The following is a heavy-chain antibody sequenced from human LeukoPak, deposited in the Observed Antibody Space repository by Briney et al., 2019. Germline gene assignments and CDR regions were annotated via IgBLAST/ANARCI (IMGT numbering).Heavy chain of an antibody. CDR1: GFTFSPYR. Sequence: PGGSLRLSCAASGFTFSPYRMHWFRQGPGKGLVWVSGMNSDGSSIVYADSVKGRFTISRDNAKNTLYLQMNSLRAEDTAVYYCARGESSSWYDWGQGTLVTVSS. CDR2: MNSDGSSI. V-gene: IGHV3-74*01. CDR3: ARGESSSWYD. D-gene: IGHD6-13*01. J-gene: IGHJ4*02.